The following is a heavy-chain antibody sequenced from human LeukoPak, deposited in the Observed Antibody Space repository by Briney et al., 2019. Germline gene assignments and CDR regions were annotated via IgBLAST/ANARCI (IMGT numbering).Heavy chain of an antibody. CDR1: GYTFTSYG. Sequence: VASVKVSCKASGYTFTSYGINWVRQAPGQGLEWMGWISAYNGNTNYAQKVQGRVTMTTDTSTSTAYMELRSLRSDDTAVYYCARKGHGSSSSNWYFDLWGRGTLVTVSS. V-gene: IGHV1-18*01. D-gene: IGHD6-6*01. CDR3: ARKGHGSSSSNWYFDL. J-gene: IGHJ2*01. CDR2: ISAYNGNT.